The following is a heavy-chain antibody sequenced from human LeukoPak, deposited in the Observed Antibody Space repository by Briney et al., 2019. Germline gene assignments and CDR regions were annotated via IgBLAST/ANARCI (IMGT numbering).Heavy chain of an antibody. CDR2: IESKTDGGTT. D-gene: IGHD3-10*01. V-gene: IGHV3-15*04. CDR1: GFTFSSYA. J-gene: IGHJ4*02. CDR3: TTYGSGRKFDY. Sequence: GGSLRLSCAASGFTFSSYAMSWARQIPGKGLEWVGRIESKTDGGTTDYAAPVKGRFTISRDDSTNTLYLQMNSLKSEDTAVYYCTTYGSGRKFDYWGQGILVTVSS.